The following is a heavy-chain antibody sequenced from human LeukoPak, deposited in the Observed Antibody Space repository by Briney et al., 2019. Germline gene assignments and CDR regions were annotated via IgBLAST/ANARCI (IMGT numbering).Heavy chain of an antibody. Sequence: SETLSLTCTVSGGSISRSSYYWGWIRQPPGKGLEWIGSIYYSGSTYYNPSLKSRVTISVDTSKNQLSLKVNSVTAADTAVYYCARDSLGINGYWGQGTLVTVSS. CDR2: IYYSGST. J-gene: IGHJ4*02. CDR1: GGSISRSSYY. D-gene: IGHD7-27*01. CDR3: ARDSLGINGY. V-gene: IGHV4-39*07.